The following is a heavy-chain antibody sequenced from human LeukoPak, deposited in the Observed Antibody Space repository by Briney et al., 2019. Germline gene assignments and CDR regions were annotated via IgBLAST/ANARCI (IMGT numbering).Heavy chain of an antibody. CDR2: LSGSGRLT. J-gene: IGHJ4*02. D-gene: IGHD1-26*01. V-gene: IGHV3-23*01. CDR1: GFTFKTYS. Sequence: GGSLRLSCAASGFTFKTYSMNWVRQAPGKGLEWVSGLSGSGRLTYHADSVKGRFTISRDNSKNTVNLRMNSLRAEDTAVYFCARETGGARGYDYWGQGTLVSVSS. CDR3: ARETGGARGYDY.